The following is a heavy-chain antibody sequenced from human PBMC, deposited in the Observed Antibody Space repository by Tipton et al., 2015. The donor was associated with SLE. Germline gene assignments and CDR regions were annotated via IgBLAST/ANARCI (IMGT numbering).Heavy chain of an antibody. CDR1: GSTFTNFA. J-gene: IGHJ4*02. CDR3: TRPRSGGYSTGWD. Sequence: SLRLSCTASGSTFTNFAMNWVRQAPGKGPEWVAFISRSSSDIYYADSVTGRFTIYRDDAKNSVFLQMNNLRVEDAGLYYCTRPRSGGYSTGWDWGQGTLVTVSS. D-gene: IGHD4-11*01. V-gene: IGHV3-21*01. CDR2: ISRSSSDI.